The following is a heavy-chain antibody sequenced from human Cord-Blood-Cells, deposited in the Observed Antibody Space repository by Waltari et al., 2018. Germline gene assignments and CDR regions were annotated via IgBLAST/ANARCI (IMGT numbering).Heavy chain of an antibody. CDR2: FEAEDGET. V-gene: IGHV1-24*01. CDR1: GYTLTELS. Sequence: QVQLVQSGAEVKKPGASVKVSCKVSGYTLTELSMHWVRQATGKGLEWVGGFEAEDGETISRQRVQGRVNMTEDTSTATAYMELSSLRSEDTAVYYCATEQRYCSSTSCYGWFDPWGQGTLVTVSS. CDR3: ATEQRYCSSTSCYGWFDP. D-gene: IGHD2-2*01. J-gene: IGHJ5*02.